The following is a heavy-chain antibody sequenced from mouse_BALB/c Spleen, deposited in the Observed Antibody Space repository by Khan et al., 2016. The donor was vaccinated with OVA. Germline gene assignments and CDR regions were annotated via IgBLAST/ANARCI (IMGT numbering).Heavy chain of an antibody. CDR2: ISNLAYST. V-gene: IGHV5-15*02. Sequence: EVQLVESGGGLVQPGGSRKLSCAASGFTFSDYGMAWVRQAPGKGPEWVAFISNLAYSTYYADTVTGRFTISRENAKNTLYLEMSSVRSEDTAMYYCARAWAMDYWGQGTTVTVSS. CDR1: GFTFSDYG. CDR3: ARAWAMDY. J-gene: IGHJ4*01.